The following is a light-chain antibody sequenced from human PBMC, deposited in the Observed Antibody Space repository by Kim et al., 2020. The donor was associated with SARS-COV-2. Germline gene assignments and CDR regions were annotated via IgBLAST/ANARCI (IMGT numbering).Light chain of an antibody. CDR1: HSLNTW. Sequence: ESVGDRITITCRASHSLNTWLAWYQQKPGKAPKLLIYKSSSLETGVPSRFSGSESGTEFTLTISSLQPDDFATYYCQQYNLYQGTFGQGTKVDIK. V-gene: IGKV1-5*03. J-gene: IGKJ1*01. CDR2: KSS. CDR3: QQYNLYQGT.